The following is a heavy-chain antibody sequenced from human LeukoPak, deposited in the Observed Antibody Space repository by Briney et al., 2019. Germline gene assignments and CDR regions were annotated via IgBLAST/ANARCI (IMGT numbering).Heavy chain of an antibody. CDR1: GFTVSSNY. Sequence: GGSLRLSCAASGFTVSSNYMSWVRQAPGKGLEWVSVIYSGGSTYYADPVKGRFTISRDNSKNTLYLQMNSLRAEDTAVYYCTRANTVSIFGVIILDAFDICGQGTMVTVSS. CDR3: TRANTVSIFGVIILDAFDI. V-gene: IGHV3-53*01. D-gene: IGHD3-3*01. J-gene: IGHJ3*02. CDR2: IYSGGST.